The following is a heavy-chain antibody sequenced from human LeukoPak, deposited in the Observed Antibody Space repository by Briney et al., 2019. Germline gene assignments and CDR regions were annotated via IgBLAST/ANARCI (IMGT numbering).Heavy chain of an antibody. CDR3: AQLRSSHTDY. V-gene: IGHV3-48*01. CDR2: ISSSSSAI. J-gene: IGHJ4*02. Sequence: GGSLRLSCAASGFTLSSYSMNWVRQAPGKGLEWVSYISSSSSAIYYADSVKGRFTISRDNAKNSLYLQMNSLRAEDTAVYYCAQLRSSHTDYWGQGTLVTVSS. D-gene: IGHD4-17*01. CDR1: GFTLSSYS.